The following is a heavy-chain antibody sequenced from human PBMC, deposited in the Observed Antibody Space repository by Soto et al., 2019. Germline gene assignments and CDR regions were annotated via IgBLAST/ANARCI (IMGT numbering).Heavy chain of an antibody. CDR3: ASTMVRGVIIPDALDI. V-gene: IGHV4-30-2*01. J-gene: IGHJ3*02. CDR1: GGSISSGGYS. D-gene: IGHD3-10*01. CDR2: IYHSGST. Sequence: SETLSLTCAVSGGSISSGGYSWSWIRQPPGKGPEWIGYIYHSGSTYYNPSLKSRVTISVDRSKNQFSLKLSSVTAADTAVYYCASTMVRGVIIPDALDIWGQGTMVTVSS.